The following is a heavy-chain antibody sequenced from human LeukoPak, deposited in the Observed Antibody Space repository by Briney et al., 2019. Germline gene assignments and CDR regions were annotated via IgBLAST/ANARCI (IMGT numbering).Heavy chain of an antibody. J-gene: IGHJ4*02. V-gene: IGHV3-49*03. CDR3: STGSGWLSVY. CDR1: GFTFGDYL. Sequence: GGSLRLSCTASGFTFGDYLMSWFRQAPGKGLEWIGFISGGTTEYAASVKGRFTISRDDSTSIAYLQMNSLTTEDTAVYYCSTGSGWLSVYWGQGTLVTVSS. D-gene: IGHD6-19*01. CDR2: ISGGTT.